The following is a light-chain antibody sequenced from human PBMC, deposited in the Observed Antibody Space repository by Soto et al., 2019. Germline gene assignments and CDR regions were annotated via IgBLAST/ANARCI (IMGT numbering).Light chain of an antibody. Sequence: EIVLTHSPATLSLSPGERATLSCRASQSVSSYLAWYQQKPGQAPRLLIYDASNRATGIPARFSGSGSGTDFTLTISSLEPEDFALYYCQQRSNWPPTFGGGTKVEIK. CDR2: DAS. V-gene: IGKV3-11*01. J-gene: IGKJ4*01. CDR3: QQRSNWPPT. CDR1: QSVSSY.